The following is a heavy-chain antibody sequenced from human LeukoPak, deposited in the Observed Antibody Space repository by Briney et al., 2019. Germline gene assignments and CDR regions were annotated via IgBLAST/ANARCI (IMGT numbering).Heavy chain of an antibody. CDR2: INHSGST. CDR1: GGSFSGYY. D-gene: IGHD3-10*01. Sequence: PSETLSLTCAVYGGSFSGYYWSWIRQPPGKGLEWLGEINHSGSTNYNPSLKSRVTISVDTSKNQFSLKLSSVTAADTAVYSCARVSKNYYGSGSYYNDYWGQGTLVTVSS. J-gene: IGHJ4*02. CDR3: ARVSKNYYGSGSYYNDY. V-gene: IGHV4-34*01.